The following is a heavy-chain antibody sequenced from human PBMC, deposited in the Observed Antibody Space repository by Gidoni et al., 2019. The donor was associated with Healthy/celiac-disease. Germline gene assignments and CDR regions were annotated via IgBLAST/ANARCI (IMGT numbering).Heavy chain of an antibody. Sequence: QVQLQQWGAGLLKPSETLSLTCAVYGGSFSGYYWSWIRQPPGKGLEWIGEINHSGSTNYNPSLKSRVTISVDTSKNQFSLKLSSVTAADTAVYYCARGLVDLYYYYYYGMDVWGQGTTVTVSS. CDR3: ARGLVDLYYYYYYGMDV. CDR2: INHSGST. CDR1: GGSFSGYY. V-gene: IGHV4-34*01. D-gene: IGHD2-15*01. J-gene: IGHJ6*02.